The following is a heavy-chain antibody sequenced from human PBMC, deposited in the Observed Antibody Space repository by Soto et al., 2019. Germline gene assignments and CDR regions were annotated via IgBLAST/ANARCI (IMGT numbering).Heavy chain of an antibody. D-gene: IGHD2-15*01. J-gene: IGHJ3*01. CDR3: ARDRDRVAHS. CDR1: GYTFNTYG. Sequence: QVHLVQSRPEVKKPGASVKVSCKASGYTFNTYGITWVRQAPGQGLEWMAWINAYNGNRIYAQNFQGRVTVTTDTSTSAAYMELMSLTSGDTGGYFCARDRDRVAHSRGLGTMVNVSS. V-gene: IGHV1-18*01. CDR2: INAYNGNR.